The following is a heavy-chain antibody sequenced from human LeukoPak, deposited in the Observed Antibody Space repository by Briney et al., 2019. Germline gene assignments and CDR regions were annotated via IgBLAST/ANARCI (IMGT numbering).Heavy chain of an antibody. CDR3: ASSRDGYNPLFDY. Sequence: SETLSLTCTVSGGSISSGGYYWSWIRQHPGKGLEWIGYIYYSGSTYYNPSLKSRVTISVDTSKNQFSLKLSSVTAADTAVYYCASSRDGYNPLFDYWGQGTLVTVSS. CDR1: GGSISSGGYY. CDR2: IYYSGST. D-gene: IGHD5-24*01. V-gene: IGHV4-31*03. J-gene: IGHJ4*02.